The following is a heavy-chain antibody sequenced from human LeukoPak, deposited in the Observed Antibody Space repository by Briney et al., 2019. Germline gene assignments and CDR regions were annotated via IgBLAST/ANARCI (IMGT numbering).Heavy chain of an antibody. J-gene: IGHJ4*02. D-gene: IGHD5-12*01. Sequence: GSLRLSCAASGFTFSSYAMSWVRQAPGKGLEWIGHIYYSGSTNYNPSLKSRVTILVDTSQNQFSLKLSSVTAADTAVYYCARVGGYEDCWGQGTLVTVSS. CDR1: GFTFSSYA. CDR3: ARVGGYEDC. V-gene: IGHV4-59*01. CDR2: IYYSGST.